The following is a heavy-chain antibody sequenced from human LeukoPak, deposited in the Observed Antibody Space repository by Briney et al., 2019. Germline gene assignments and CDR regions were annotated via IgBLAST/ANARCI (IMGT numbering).Heavy chain of an antibody. CDR2: MNPNSGNT. CDR1: GYTFTSYD. V-gene: IGHV1-8*01. J-gene: IGHJ5*02. CDR3: AREEAVAAGRWFDP. Sequence: ASVKVSCKASGYTFTSYDINWVRQATGQGLEWMGWMNPNSGNTGYAQKFQGRVTITRNTSISTAHMELSSLRSEDTAVYYCAREEAVAAGRWFDPWGQGTLVTVSS. D-gene: IGHD6-19*01.